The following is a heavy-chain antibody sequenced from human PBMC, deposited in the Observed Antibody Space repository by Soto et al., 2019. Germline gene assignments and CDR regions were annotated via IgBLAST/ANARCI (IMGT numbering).Heavy chain of an antibody. CDR1: GFTFSSYG. D-gene: IGHD6-6*01. V-gene: IGHV3-33*01. J-gene: IGHJ6*02. Sequence: GGSLRLSCAASGFTFSSYGMHWVRQAPGKGLEWVAVIWYDGSNKYYADSVKGRFTISRDNSKNTLYLQMNSLRAEDTAVYYCARDGLESSIAARPSYYYYGMDVWGQGTTVTVSS. CDR2: IWYDGSNK. CDR3: ARDGLESSIAARPSYYYYGMDV.